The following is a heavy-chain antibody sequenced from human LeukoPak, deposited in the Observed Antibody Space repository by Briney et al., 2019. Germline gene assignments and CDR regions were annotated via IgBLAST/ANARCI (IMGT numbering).Heavy chain of an antibody. D-gene: IGHD2-21*02. CDR1: AFIFNNYG. CDR2: ISYDGSNK. Sequence: AXAFIFNNYGMHWVRQAPGKGLEWVXXISYDGSNKNYADSVKSRFTISRDSSKNTVYLQMNSLRVEDTAVYYCAKDWAPYCGGDCYFNYWGQGTLVTVSS. J-gene: IGHJ4*02. V-gene: IGHV3-30*18. CDR3: AKDWAPYCGGDCYFNY.